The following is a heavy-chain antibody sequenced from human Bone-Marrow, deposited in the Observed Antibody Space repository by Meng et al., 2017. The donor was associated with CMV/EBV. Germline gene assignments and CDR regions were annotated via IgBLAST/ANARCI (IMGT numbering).Heavy chain of an antibody. CDR3: AWGSGLAS. CDR1: GFTFNTYW. J-gene: IGHJ4*02. Sequence: GESLKISCAASGFTFNTYWMSWVRQAPGKGLEWVANIKPDGSEKYYVDSVKGRFTISRDNAKNSLYLQMNSLRVEDTAVYHCAWGSGLASRGPGTRVTVSS. CDR2: IKPDGSEK. V-gene: IGHV3-7*04.